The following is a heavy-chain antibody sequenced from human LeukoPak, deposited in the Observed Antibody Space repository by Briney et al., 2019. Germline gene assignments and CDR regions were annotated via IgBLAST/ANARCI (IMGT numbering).Heavy chain of an antibody. Sequence: GESLKISCEGSGYSFSNYWIGWVRQLPGKGLEWMGIISPGDYETRYSPSFQGLVTISVDKSISTAYLQWSSLKASDTAMYYCAIPPGDCGIACSFHLWAEGTLLTLSS. V-gene: IGHV5-51*01. CDR2: ISPGDYET. CDR1: GYSFSNYW. CDR3: AIPPGDCGIACSFHL. J-gene: IGHJ5*02. D-gene: IGHD2-21*01.